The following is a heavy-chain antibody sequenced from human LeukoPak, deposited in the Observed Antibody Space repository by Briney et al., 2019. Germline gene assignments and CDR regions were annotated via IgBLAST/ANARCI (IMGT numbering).Heavy chain of an antibody. CDR2: IYYSGNT. V-gene: IGHV4-59*08. Sequence: SETLSLTCTVSGGAISSYYWSWVGQPPGKGLEGIGDIYYSGNTYYNPSLRSRVSISADTSKNQFSLKLTSVTAADTAVYYCARGGKDKPRSLWSGFYNWAPPDNWGQGTLVTVSS. CDR3: ARGGKDKPRSLWSGFYNWAPPDN. J-gene: IGHJ4*02. CDR1: GGAISSYY. D-gene: IGHD3-3*01.